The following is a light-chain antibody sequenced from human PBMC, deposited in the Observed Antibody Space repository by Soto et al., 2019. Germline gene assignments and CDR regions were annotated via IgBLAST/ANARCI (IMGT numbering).Light chain of an antibody. CDR3: QQYGSSWT. J-gene: IGKJ1*01. Sequence: IVLTQSPGTLSLSPGERATLSCRASQSVSSYLAWYQQKPGQAPRLLIYGASSRATGIPDRFSGSGSGTDFTLTISRLEPEDFAVYYCQQYGSSWTFGQGTKVDIK. CDR1: QSVSSY. V-gene: IGKV3-20*01. CDR2: GAS.